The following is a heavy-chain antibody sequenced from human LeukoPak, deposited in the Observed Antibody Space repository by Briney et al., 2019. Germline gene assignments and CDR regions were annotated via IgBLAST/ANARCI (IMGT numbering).Heavy chain of an antibody. CDR2: IYPGDSGT. D-gene: IGHD3-9*01. Sequence: GESLKISCKVSGYTFTNHWIGRVRQMPGKGLEWMGIIYPGDSGTKYSPSFQGQVSISVDKSLSTAYLQWSSLKASDTAMYYCARHYDILTGLDYWGQGTLVTVSS. J-gene: IGHJ4*02. CDR1: GYTFTNHW. CDR3: ARHYDILTGLDY. V-gene: IGHV5-51*01.